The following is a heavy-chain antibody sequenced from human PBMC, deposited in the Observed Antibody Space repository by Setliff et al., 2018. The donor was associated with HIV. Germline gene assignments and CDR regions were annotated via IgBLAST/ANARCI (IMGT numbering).Heavy chain of an antibody. CDR1: GGSLTGGAYY. J-gene: IGHJ4*02. D-gene: IGHD6-13*01. CDR3: ARFAAAGAPGPTDFAY. V-gene: IGHV4-61*09. CDR2: IYTGGST. Sequence: SETLSLTCTVSGGSLTGGAYYWSWIRQPAGKGLEWLGYIYTGGSTNYNPSLKSRVTISLDTSKNQFSLRLSSVSAADTAVYYCARFAAAGAPGPTDFAYWGQGTLVTVSS.